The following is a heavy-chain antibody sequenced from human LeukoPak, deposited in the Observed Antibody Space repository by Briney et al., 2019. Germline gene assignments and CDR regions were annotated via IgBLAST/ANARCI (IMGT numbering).Heavy chain of an antibody. V-gene: IGHV3-33*06. CDR2: IWSDGSNK. CDR3: AKAAYDSSGYYNYYYYMDV. J-gene: IGHJ6*03. Sequence: GGSLRLSCEASGFTFSSYGMHWVRQAPGKGLEWVAVIWSDGSNKYYADSVKGRFTISRDNSKNTVYLQMNSLRAEDTAVYYCAKAAYDSSGYYNYYYYMDVCGKGTTVTVSS. CDR1: GFTFSSYG. D-gene: IGHD3-22*01.